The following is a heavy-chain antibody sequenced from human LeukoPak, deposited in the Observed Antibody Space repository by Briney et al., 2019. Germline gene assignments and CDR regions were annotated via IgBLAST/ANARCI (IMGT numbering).Heavy chain of an antibody. CDR2: ISYDGSNK. J-gene: IGHJ6*02. Sequence: GGALRLSCAASGVTFRSYGMQWVRPAPGKGLEGVAGISYDGSNKYYADSVKGRFTISRDSSKNTLYLQMNSLRAEDTAVYYCAKELAGGYSSGWYARNYYYYGMDVWGQGTTVTVSS. CDR1: GVTFRSYG. V-gene: IGHV3-30*18. CDR3: AKELAGGYSSGWYARNYYYYGMDV. D-gene: IGHD6-19*01.